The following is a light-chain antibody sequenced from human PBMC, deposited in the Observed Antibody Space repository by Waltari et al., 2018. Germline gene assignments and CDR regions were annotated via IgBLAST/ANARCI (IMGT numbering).Light chain of an antibody. CDR2: AVS. V-gene: IGLV2-14*01. J-gene: IGLJ1*01. Sequence: QSALTQPASVSGSPGQSITISCSGTASDAGAYDFVPWSQQHPGKAPHLIIYAVSNRPSGISNRFSASKSGNTASLTISGLQAEDEADYYCSSYTTSSAPGVFGTGTRVTVL. CDR1: ASDAGAYDF. CDR3: SSYTTSSAPGV.